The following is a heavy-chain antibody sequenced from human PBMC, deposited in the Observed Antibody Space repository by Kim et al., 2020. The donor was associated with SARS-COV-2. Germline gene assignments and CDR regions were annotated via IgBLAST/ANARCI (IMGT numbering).Heavy chain of an antibody. CDR1: GFSLSTSGVG. Sequence: SGPTLVNPTQTLTLTCTFSGFSLSTSGVGVGWIRQPPGKALEWLALIYWDDDKRYSPSLKSRLTITKDTSKNQVVLTMTNMDPVDTATYYCAHRGDYSNYYYYYYGMDVWGQGTTVTVSS. V-gene: IGHV2-5*02. CDR2: IYWDDDK. CDR3: AHRGDYSNYYYYYYGMDV. J-gene: IGHJ6*02. D-gene: IGHD4-4*01.